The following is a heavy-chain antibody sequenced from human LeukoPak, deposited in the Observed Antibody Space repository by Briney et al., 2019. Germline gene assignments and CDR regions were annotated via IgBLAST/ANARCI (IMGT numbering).Heavy chain of an antibody. CDR2: ISYDGSNK. D-gene: IGHD3-10*01. J-gene: IGHJ6*02. Sequence: GGSQRLSCAASGFTFSSYAMHWVRQAPGKGLEWVAVISYDGSNKYYADSVKGRFTISRDNSKNTLYLQMNSLRAEDTAVYYCARDPNYYGSGSYFPWSYYYYYGMDVWGQGTTVTVSS. CDR3: ARDPNYYGSGSYFPWSYYYYYGMDV. V-gene: IGHV3-30*04. CDR1: GFTFSSYA.